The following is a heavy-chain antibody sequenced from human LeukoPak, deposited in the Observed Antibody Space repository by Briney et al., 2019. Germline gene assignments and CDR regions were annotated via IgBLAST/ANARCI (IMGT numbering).Heavy chain of an antibody. CDR3: ARFSVVPAAIDY. CDR1: GGSFSGYY. J-gene: IGHJ4*02. CDR2: INHSGST. D-gene: IGHD2-2*01. Sequence: SETLSLTCAVYGGSFSGYYWSWIRQPPGKGLEWIGEINHSGSTNYNPSLKSRVTISVDTSKNQFSLKLSSVTAADTAVYYCARFSVVPAAIDYWGQGTLVTVSS. V-gene: IGHV4-34*01.